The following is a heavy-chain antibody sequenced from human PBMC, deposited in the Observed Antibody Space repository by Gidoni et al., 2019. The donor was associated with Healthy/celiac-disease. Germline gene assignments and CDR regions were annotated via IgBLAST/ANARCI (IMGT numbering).Heavy chain of an antibody. J-gene: IGHJ3*02. Sequence: QVQLVQSGAEVKKPGSSVKVSCKASGGTFSSYTISWVRQAPGQGLEWMGRIIPILGIANYAQKFQGRVTITADKSTSTAYMELSSLRSEDTAVYYCARVGPAAKRGSDAFDIWGQGTMVTVSS. D-gene: IGHD2-2*01. V-gene: IGHV1-69*02. CDR2: IIPILGIA. CDR3: ARVGPAAKRGSDAFDI. CDR1: GGTFSSYT.